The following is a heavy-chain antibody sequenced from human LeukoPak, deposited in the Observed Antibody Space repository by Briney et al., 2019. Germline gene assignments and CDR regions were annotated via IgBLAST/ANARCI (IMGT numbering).Heavy chain of an antibody. V-gene: IGHV1-2*06. CDR1: GYTFTGYY. J-gene: IGHJ4*02. Sequence: ASVKVSCKASGYTFTGYYMHWVRQAPGQGLEWIGRINPNSGGTNYAQKFQGRVTTTRDTSISTAYMELSRLRSDDTAVYYCARELAAMVNNFDYWGQGTLVTVSS. CDR2: INPNSGGT. D-gene: IGHD5-18*01. CDR3: ARELAAMVNNFDY.